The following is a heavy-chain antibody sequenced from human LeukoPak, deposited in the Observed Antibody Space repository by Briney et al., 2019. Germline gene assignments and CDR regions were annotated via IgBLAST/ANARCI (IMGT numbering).Heavy chain of an antibody. J-gene: IGHJ6*03. D-gene: IGHD5-12*01. CDR3: ARGERLGATVVYYYYYMDV. V-gene: IGHV1-8*01. Sequence: GASVKVSCNSSGSSFTSYDINWVRQATGQGLELMGWMNPNSGNTGYSQKFQGRVTMTRNTYISTAYMELSSLRSEDTAVYYCARGERLGATVVYYYYYMDVWGKGTTVTVSS. CDR1: GSSFTSYD. CDR2: MNPNSGNT.